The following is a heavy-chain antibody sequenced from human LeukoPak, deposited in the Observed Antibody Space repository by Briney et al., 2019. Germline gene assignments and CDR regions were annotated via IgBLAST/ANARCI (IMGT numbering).Heavy chain of an antibody. J-gene: IGHJ4*02. CDR1: GVSFSGYY. CDR3: ARRRGSGSYYGIDY. D-gene: IGHD3-10*01. Sequence: SETLSLTCAVYGVSFSGYYWSWIRQPPGKGLEWIGEINYSGSTNYNPSLKSRVTISVDTSKNQFSLKLSSVTAADTAVYYCARRRGSGSYYGIDYWGQGTLVTVSS. V-gene: IGHV4-34*01. CDR2: INYSGST.